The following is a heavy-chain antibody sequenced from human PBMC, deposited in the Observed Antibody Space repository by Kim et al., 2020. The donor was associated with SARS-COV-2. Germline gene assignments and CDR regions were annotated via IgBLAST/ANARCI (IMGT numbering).Heavy chain of an antibody. Sequence: GGSLRLSCAASGFTFSSYAMSWVRQAPGKGLEWVSAISGSGGSTYYADSVKGRFTISRDNSKNTLYLQMNSLRAEDTAVYYCAKESGKIWFGELLFPEGHNWFDPWGQGTLVTVSS. CDR3: AKESGKIWFGELLFPEGHNWFDP. D-gene: IGHD3-10*01. J-gene: IGHJ5*02. V-gene: IGHV3-23*01. CDR1: GFTFSSYA. CDR2: ISGSGGST.